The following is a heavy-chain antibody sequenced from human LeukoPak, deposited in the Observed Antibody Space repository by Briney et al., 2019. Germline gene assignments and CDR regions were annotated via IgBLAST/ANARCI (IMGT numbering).Heavy chain of an antibody. D-gene: IGHD6-19*01. Sequence: ASVKLSCKASGYTFTSYGISWVRQSPGQGLEWMGWISAYNGNTNYAQKLQGRVTMTTDASTSTDYMELRSVRSDDTAVYYCARAPVAGTGYFDYWGQGTLVTVSS. CDR3: ARAPVAGTGYFDY. V-gene: IGHV1-18*01. J-gene: IGHJ4*02. CDR1: GYTFTSYG. CDR2: ISAYNGNT.